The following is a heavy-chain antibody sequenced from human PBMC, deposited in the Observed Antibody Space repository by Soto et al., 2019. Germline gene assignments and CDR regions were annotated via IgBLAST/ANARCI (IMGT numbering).Heavy chain of an antibody. D-gene: IGHD1-1*01. CDR1: GGSVSSGSYY. CDR2: IYYSGST. J-gene: IGHJ4*02. Sequence: SETLSLTCTVSGGSVSSGSYYWSWIRQPPGKGLEWIGYIYYSGSTNYNPSLKSRVTISVDTSKNQFSLKLSSVTAADTAVYYCAREFTTYYFDYWGQGTLVTSPQ. CDR3: AREFTTYYFDY. V-gene: IGHV4-61*01.